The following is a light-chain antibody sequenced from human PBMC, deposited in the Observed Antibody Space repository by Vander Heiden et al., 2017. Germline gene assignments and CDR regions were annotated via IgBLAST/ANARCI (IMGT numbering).Light chain of an antibody. CDR2: AAC. CDR3: QQYDSYPST. V-gene: IGKV1-9*01. Sequence: PSTLYASVGDRVTIAYRGSQGISSYLAWYQQKAGKAPKLLIYAACTLETGVPSRFSASGSGTDFTLTISSLQPEDFASYYCQQYDSYPSTFGQGTKVEIK. J-gene: IGKJ1*01. CDR1: QGISSY.